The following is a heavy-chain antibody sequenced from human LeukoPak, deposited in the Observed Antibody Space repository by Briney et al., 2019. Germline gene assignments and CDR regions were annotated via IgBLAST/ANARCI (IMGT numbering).Heavy chain of an antibody. CDR3: ARVAHFRYYDFWSGYPYYFDY. J-gene: IGHJ4*02. CDR1: GDSITSGSYY. CDR2: IYYSGKT. V-gene: IGHV4-39*07. D-gene: IGHD3-3*01. Sequence: SETLSLTCTVSGDSITSGSYYWDWIRQPPGRELEWIGSIYYSGKTYYNPSLKSRVTISVDTSKNQFSLKLSSVTAADTAVYYCARVAHFRYYDFWSGYPYYFDYWGQGTLVTVSS.